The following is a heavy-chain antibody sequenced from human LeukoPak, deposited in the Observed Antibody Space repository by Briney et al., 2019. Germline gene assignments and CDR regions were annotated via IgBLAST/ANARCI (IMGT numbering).Heavy chain of an antibody. D-gene: IGHD2/OR15-2a*01. CDR2: ISGSGGNT. Sequence: GGSLRLSCAASGFTFSRNGMTWVRQAPGKGLEWVSAISGSGGNTYYADSVKGRFTISRENSKNTLYLQMNSLRAEDTAVYYCAKDSAKKYDDYWGQGTLVTVSS. CDR1: GFTFSRNG. CDR3: AKDSAKKYDDY. V-gene: IGHV3-23*01. J-gene: IGHJ4*02.